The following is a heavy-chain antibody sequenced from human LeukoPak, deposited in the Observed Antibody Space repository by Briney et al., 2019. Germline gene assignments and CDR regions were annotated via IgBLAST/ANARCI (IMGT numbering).Heavy chain of an antibody. V-gene: IGHV3-9*01. J-gene: IGHJ4*02. Sequence: GGSLRLSCAASGFTFDDYAMHWVRRAPGKGLEWVSGISWNGGSIVYADSVKGRFTISRDNAKNSLYLQMNSLRDGDTALYYCGKTGGYSSSWFDFWGQGTLVTVSS. D-gene: IGHD6-13*01. CDR3: GKTGGYSSSWFDF. CDR1: GFTFDDYA. CDR2: ISWNGGSI.